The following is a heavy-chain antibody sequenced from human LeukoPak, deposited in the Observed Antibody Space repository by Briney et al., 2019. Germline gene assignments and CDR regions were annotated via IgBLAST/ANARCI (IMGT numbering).Heavy chain of an antibody. V-gene: IGHV3-23*01. Sequence: GGSLRLSCATSGFNFRTYGMSWIRQAPGKGLEWVAGISGSAYTTHYAGSVKGRFTISRDNSKNTLFLQMDSLRVEDTAVYYCAKLPIMLALNRIEFWSQGSLVTVAS. CDR3: AKLPIMLALNRIEF. D-gene: IGHD2-8*01. J-gene: IGHJ4*02. CDR1: GFNFRTYG. CDR2: ISGSAYTT.